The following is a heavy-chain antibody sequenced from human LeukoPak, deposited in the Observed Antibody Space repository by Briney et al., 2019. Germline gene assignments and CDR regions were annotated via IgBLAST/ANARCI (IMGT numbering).Heavy chain of an antibody. CDR3: ARRLGNYIDY. V-gene: IGHV4-39*01. D-gene: IGHD3-16*01. CDR2: IYYRGNT. Sequence: PSETLSLTCTVSGGSITSDPYYWVWIRQPPGKGLEWIGTIYYRGNTYDNPSLKSRVTISVDTSKNQFSLRLSSVTAPDTAVYYCARRLGNYIDYWGQGTLVTVSS. CDR1: GGSITSDPYY. J-gene: IGHJ4*02.